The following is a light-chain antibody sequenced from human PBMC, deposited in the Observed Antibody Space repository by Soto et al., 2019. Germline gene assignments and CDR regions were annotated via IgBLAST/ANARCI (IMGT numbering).Light chain of an antibody. V-gene: IGKV3-15*01. CDR1: QSVSSN. Sequence: IVMTQSPATLSVSPGERATLSCRASQSVSSNLAWYQQKPGQAPSLLIYGASTRATGVPARFSGSGSGTEFTLPISSLQSEDFAVYYCQQYNNWPPWTFGQGTKVEIK. J-gene: IGKJ1*01. CDR3: QQYNNWPPWT. CDR2: GAS.